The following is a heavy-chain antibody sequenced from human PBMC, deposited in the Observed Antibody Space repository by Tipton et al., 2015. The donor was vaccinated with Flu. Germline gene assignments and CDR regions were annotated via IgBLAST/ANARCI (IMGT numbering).Heavy chain of an antibody. J-gene: IGHJ6*02. Sequence: TLSLTCSVSGDSIGSNYYWGWIRQPPGKGLEWIGNIYPGGSTYYNPSLKSRVTMSVDTSKNQFSLSLSSVTAADTAVYYCARRVLCYFCGMDVWGQGTTVTVYS. V-gene: IGHV4-38-2*01. CDR1: GDSIGSNYY. CDR3: ARRVLCYFCGMDV. CDR2: IYPGGST.